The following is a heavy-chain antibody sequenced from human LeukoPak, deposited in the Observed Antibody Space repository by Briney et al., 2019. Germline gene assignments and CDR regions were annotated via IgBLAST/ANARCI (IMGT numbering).Heavy chain of an antibody. V-gene: IGHV6-1*01. D-gene: IGHD4-11*01. Sequence: SQTLSLTCGISGDSISSNSAAWNWIRQSPSRGLEWLGRTYYRSKWYNDYAVFVKSRMTINPDTSKNQFSLQLNSVTAADTAVYYCARTSTVTADYYYMDVWGKGTTVTVSS. CDR1: GDSISSNSAA. CDR2: TYYRSKWYN. J-gene: IGHJ6*03. CDR3: ARTSTVTADYYYMDV.